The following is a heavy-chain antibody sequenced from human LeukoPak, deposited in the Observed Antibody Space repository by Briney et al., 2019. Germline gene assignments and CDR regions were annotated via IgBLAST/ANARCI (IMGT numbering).Heavy chain of an antibody. V-gene: IGHV3-23*01. J-gene: IGHJ5*02. CDR2: ISGSGHNT. D-gene: IGHD5-18*01. CDR3: AKPRFRGGVDTAVGT. Sequence: GGSLRLSCAASGFTFSSYAMSWVRQAPGKGLERVPAISGSGHNTYYTDSVKGRFTISRDNSKNTLYLQMNSLRAEDTAVYYCAKPRFRGGVDTAVGTSGQGTLVTVSS. CDR1: GFTFSSYA.